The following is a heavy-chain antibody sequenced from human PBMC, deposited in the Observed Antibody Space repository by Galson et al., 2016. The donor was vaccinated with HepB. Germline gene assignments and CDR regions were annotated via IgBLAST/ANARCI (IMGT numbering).Heavy chain of an antibody. Sequence: QSGAEVKKPGDSLKISCLVSGDSFTDYLIVWVRQAPGQRLQWMGWIHGGNGNTRYSQNFQGRVTITRDTSATTAYMELSSLRSEDTAVYYCARSLGSEYSGDWYPYWFDPWGQGTLVTVSS. V-gene: IGHV1-3*01. CDR3: ARSLGSEYSGDWYPYWFDP. CDR1: GDSFTDYL. CDR2: IHGGNGNT. D-gene: IGHD6-19*01. J-gene: IGHJ5*02.